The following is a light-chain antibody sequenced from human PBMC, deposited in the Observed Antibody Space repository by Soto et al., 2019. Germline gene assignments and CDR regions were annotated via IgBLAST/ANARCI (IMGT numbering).Light chain of an antibody. CDR1: QTISSW. Sequence: DIQMTQSASTLSGSLGDGVTITCRASQTISSWLAWYQQKPGKAPKLLIYKASTLKSGVPSRFSGSGSGTEFTLTISSLQPDDFATYSCQHYNSYSAAFGQGTKVDI. CDR3: QHYNSYSAA. J-gene: IGKJ1*01. V-gene: IGKV1-5*03. CDR2: KAS.